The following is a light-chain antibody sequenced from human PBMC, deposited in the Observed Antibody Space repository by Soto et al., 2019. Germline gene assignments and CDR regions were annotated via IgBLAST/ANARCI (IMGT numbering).Light chain of an antibody. CDR1: QSIDSW. V-gene: IGKV1-5*03. J-gene: IGKJ4*01. CDR3: QQYGDYSLHT. CDR2: EAS. Sequence: DIQMTQSPSTLSASVGDRVIITCRASQSIDSWLAWYQQKPGKAPKLLIYEASNLENGVPSRFSGSGSGTEFTLTISSLQPDDFATYYCQQYGDYSLHTFGGGTKVEI.